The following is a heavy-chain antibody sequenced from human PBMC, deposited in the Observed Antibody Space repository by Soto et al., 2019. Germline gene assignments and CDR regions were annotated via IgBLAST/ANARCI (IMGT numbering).Heavy chain of an antibody. V-gene: IGHV3-30*03. CDR2: ISYEGSSR. D-gene: IGHD6-19*01. CDR1: GFTFGDYG. CDR3: AMARREWLEEYFQH. Sequence: QVQLVESGGGVVQPGRSLRLSCVGSGFTFGDYGMQWVRQAPGKGLEWVAVISYEGSSRHYADYVKGRFTISRDNTKNTLYLQMDSLRPEDTAVYYCAMARREWLEEYFQHWGQGTPVTVSS. J-gene: IGHJ1*01.